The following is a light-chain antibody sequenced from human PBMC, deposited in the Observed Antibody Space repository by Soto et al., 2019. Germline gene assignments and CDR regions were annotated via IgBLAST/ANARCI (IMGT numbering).Light chain of an antibody. CDR1: SSDVGGYNY. J-gene: IGLJ1*01. CDR3: CSYAGSYTLYV. V-gene: IGLV2-11*01. Sequence: ALTQPRSVSGSPGQSVTISCTGTSSDVGGYNYVSWYQQHPGKAPKLMIYDVSKRPSGVPDRFSGSKSGNTASLTISGLQAEDEADYYCCSYAGSYTLYVFGSGTKVTVL. CDR2: DVS.